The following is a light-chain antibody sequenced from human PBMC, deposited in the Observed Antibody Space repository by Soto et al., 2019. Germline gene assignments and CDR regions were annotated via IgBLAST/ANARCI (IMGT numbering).Light chain of an antibody. Sequence: DIVMTQSPLYLPVTPGEPASISCRSRQSLLHRNGNHYLDWYLQKPGQAPQLLIDLGSTRASGVPDRFSGSGSDTDFTLKITSVDAEDVGIYYCMQARQTPFTFGQGTKLEFK. CDR2: LGS. V-gene: IGKV2-28*01. J-gene: IGKJ2*01. CDR3: MQARQTPFT. CDR1: QSLLHRNGNHY.